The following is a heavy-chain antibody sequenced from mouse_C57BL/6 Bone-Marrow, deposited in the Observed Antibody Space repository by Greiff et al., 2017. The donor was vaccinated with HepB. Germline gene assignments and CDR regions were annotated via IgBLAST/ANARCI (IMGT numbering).Heavy chain of an antibody. Sequence: QVQLQQPGAELVKPGASVKLSCKASGYTFTSYWMQWVKQRPGQGLEWIGVIDPSDSYTNYNQKFKGKATLTVDTSSSTAYMQLSILTSEDSAVYYCARKLLRYPFAYWGQGTLVTVSA. J-gene: IGHJ3*01. CDR3: ARKLLRYPFAY. D-gene: IGHD1-1*01. CDR1: GYTFTSYW. CDR2: IDPSDSYT. V-gene: IGHV1-50*01.